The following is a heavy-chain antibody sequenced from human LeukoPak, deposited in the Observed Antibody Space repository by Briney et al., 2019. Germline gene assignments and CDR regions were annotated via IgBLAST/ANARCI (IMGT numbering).Heavy chain of an antibody. J-gene: IGHJ4*02. CDR1: GFTFNNFA. Sequence: GGSLRLSCAASGFTFNNFAMTWVRQAPGMGLEWVSTISSGGLTTYYADSVKGGFTISRDNSKNTLYLQMNSLRADDTAVYYCAEGFWSGYRHFDYWGQGTLVTVSS. V-gene: IGHV3-23*01. CDR2: ISSGGLTT. D-gene: IGHD3-3*01. CDR3: AEGFWSGYRHFDY.